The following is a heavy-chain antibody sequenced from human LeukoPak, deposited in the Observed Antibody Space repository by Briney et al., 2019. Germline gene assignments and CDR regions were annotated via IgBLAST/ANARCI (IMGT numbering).Heavy chain of an antibody. J-gene: IGHJ4*02. CDR1: GGSISSGGYY. Sequence: SQTLSLTCTVSGGSISSGGYYWSWIRQPPGKGLEWIGYIYHSGSTYYNPSLKSRVTILVDRSKNQFSLKLSSVTAADTAVYYCARAPPTIFGVVRLDYWGQGTLVTVSS. D-gene: IGHD3-3*01. V-gene: IGHV4-30-2*01. CDR2: IYHSGST. CDR3: ARAPPTIFGVVRLDY.